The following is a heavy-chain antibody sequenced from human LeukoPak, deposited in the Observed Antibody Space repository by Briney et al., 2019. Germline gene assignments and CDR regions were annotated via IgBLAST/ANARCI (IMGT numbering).Heavy chain of an antibody. Sequence: GGSLRLSCAASGFTFSSYAMSWVRQAPGKGLEWVSAISGSGGSTYYADSVKGRFTISRDNSKNTLYLQMNSLRAEDTAVYYCAKSPLYYDILTGYYKALSGAFDIWGQGTMVTVSS. D-gene: IGHD3-9*01. CDR1: GFTFSSYA. J-gene: IGHJ3*02. CDR2: ISGSGGST. V-gene: IGHV3-23*01. CDR3: AKSPLYYDILTGYYKALSGAFDI.